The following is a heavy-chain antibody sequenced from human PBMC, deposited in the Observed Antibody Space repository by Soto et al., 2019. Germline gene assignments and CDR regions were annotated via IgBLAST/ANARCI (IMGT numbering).Heavy chain of an antibody. D-gene: IGHD3-22*01. Sequence: QVQLVQSGAEVKKPGSSVRVSCQASGATFNTITINWVRQAPGQGLEWMGGFVPVFGSATYAQQFRGRLTISADASTRTFYLHLPELKSEDTALYFCVRADDTTGSDSCFDPWGPGTLVTVSS. CDR1: GATFNTIT. CDR3: VRADDTTGSDSCFDP. V-gene: IGHV1-69*01. J-gene: IGHJ5*02. CDR2: FVPVFGSA.